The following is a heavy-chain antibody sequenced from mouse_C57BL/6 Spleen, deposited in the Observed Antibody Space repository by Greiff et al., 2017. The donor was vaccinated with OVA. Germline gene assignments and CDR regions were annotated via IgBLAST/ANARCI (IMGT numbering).Heavy chain of an antibody. J-gene: IGHJ1*03. CDR2: IWSGGST. V-gene: IGHV2-2*01. CDR3: ARRGYFDV. Sequence: VKLQESGPGLVQPSQSLSITCTVSGFSLTSYGVHWVRQSPGTGLEWLGVIWSGGSTDYNAAFISRLSISKDNSKSQVFFKMNSLQADDTAIYYCARRGYFDVWGTGTTVTVSS. CDR1: GFSLTSYG.